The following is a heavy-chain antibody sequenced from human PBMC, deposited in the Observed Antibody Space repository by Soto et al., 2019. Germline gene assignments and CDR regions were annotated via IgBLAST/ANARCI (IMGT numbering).Heavy chain of an antibody. CDR3: ARGDSGSYLREGLGYYYVMDI. D-gene: IGHD1-26*01. J-gene: IGHJ6*01. V-gene: IGHV4-4*02. Sequence: QVRLQESGPGLVKPSGTLSLACVVSGGSISGDYWWTWVRQSPGKGLEWLGEIFHSGSTNSNPSLKTRVNLSVDKSKREFSLNLTSVTAADTDVYYCARGDSGSYLREGLGYYYVMDIWGQGPTITVSS. CDR1: GGSISGDYW. CDR2: IFHSGST.